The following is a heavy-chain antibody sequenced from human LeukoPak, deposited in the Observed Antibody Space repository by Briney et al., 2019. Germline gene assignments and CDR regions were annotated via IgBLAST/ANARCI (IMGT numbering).Heavy chain of an antibody. CDR1: GFTVSSNY. D-gene: IGHD1-1*01. Sequence: GGSLRLSCAASGFTVSSNYMSWVRQAPGKGLEWVSVLYSGGSTYYADSVKGRFTISRHNSKNTLYLQMNSLRAEDTAVHYCARGTVQMGMGERYFDNWGQGTLVTVSP. V-gene: IGHV3-53*04. CDR3: ARGTVQMGMGERYFDN. J-gene: IGHJ4*02. CDR2: LYSGGST.